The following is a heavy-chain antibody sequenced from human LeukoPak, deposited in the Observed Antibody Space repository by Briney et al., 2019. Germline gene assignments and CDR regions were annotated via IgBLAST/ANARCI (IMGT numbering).Heavy chain of an antibody. J-gene: IGHJ4*02. CDR2: IYYGGST. V-gene: IGHV4-31*03. D-gene: IGHD3-10*01. CDR3: ARTNYYGSGNYYMKGHYYFDD. CDR1: VGSLSSGGYY. Sequence: LEALSVSCIVSVGSLSSGGYYWSWTRQHPGKGLGWLVYIYYGGSTYYNPSLKSRATISVDTSKNQFSLKLSSVNAADTAVYYSARTNYYGSGNYYMKGHYYFDDWGQPTLVTVSS.